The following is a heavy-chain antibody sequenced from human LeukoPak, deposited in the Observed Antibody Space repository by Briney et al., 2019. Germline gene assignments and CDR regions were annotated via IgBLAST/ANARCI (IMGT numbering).Heavy chain of an antibody. J-gene: IGHJ6*03. CDR3: AKHTSYYYYYMDV. Sequence: GGSLRLSCEASGFTFSSYGMHWVRQAPGKGLEWVSSISGSGGSTYYADSVKGRFTISRDNSKNTLYLQMNSLRAEDTAVYYCAKHTSYYYYYMDVWGKGTTVTVSS. CDR1: GFTFSSYG. CDR2: ISGSGGST. V-gene: IGHV3-23*01. D-gene: IGHD3-3*01.